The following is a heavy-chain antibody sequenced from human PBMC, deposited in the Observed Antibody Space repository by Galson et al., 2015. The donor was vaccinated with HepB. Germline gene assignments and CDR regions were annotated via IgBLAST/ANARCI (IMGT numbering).Heavy chain of an antibody. V-gene: IGHV3-30*18. J-gene: IGHJ6*02. CDR3: AKDLESGSYGRSYGMDV. CDR1: GFTFSSYG. Sequence: SLRLSCAASGFTFSSYGMHWVRQAPGKGLEWVAVISYDGSNKYYADSVKGRFTISRDNSKNTLYLQMNSLRAEDTAVYYCAKDLESGSYGRSYGMDVWGQGTTVTVSS. CDR2: ISYDGSNK. D-gene: IGHD1-26*01.